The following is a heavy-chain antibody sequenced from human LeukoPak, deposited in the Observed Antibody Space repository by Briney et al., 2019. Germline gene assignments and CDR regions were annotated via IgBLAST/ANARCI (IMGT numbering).Heavy chain of an antibody. Sequence: GGSLRLSCAASGFTFSSYAMSWVRQAPGKGLEWVSVIYSGGSTYYADSVKGRFTISRDNSKNMLYLQMNSLRAEDTAVYYCARENSGSYDDAFDIWGQGTMVTVSS. CDR1: GFTFSSYA. CDR3: ARENSGSYDDAFDI. J-gene: IGHJ3*02. CDR2: IYSGGST. D-gene: IGHD1-26*01. V-gene: IGHV3-66*01.